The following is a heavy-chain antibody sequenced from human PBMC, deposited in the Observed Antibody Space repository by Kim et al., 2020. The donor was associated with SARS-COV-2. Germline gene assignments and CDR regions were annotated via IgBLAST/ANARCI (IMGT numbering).Heavy chain of an antibody. CDR2: INPNSGGT. D-gene: IGHD3-22*01. J-gene: IGHJ5*02. CDR1: GYTFTGYY. V-gene: IGHV1-2*06. CDR3: ASEANYYSSGPIRGFDP. Sequence: ASVKVSCKASGYTFTGYYMHWVRQAPGQGLEWMGRINPNSGGTNYAQKFQGRVTMTRDTSISTAYMELSRLRSDDTAVYYCASEANYYSSGPIRGFDPWGQGTLVTVSS.